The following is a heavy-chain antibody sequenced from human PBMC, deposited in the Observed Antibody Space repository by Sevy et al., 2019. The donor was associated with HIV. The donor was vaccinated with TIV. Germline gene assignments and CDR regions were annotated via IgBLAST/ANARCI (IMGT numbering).Heavy chain of an antibody. J-gene: IGHJ4*02. CDR1: GFTFSSYA. Sequence: GGSLRLSCVASGFTFSSYAMHWVRQAPGKGLEWVAVISYDGSNKYYADSVKGRFTISRDNSKNTLYLQMNSLRAEDTAVYYCAREEYCSSTSCYGATTTFDYWGQGTLVTVSS. D-gene: IGHD2-2*01. CDR3: AREEYCSSTSCYGATTTFDY. CDR2: ISYDGSNK. V-gene: IGHV3-30*04.